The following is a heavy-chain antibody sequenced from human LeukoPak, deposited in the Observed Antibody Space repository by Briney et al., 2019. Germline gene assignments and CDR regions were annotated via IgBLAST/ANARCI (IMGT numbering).Heavy chain of an antibody. J-gene: IGHJ5*02. CDR3: ASAPRYSSSWPNNWFDP. D-gene: IGHD6-13*01. V-gene: IGHV1-69*13. CDR1: GGTFNNYA. Sequence: GASVKVSCKASGGTFNNYAINWVRQAPGQGLEWMGGIIPIFGTANYAQKFQGRVTITADESTSTAYMELSSLRSEDTAVYFCASAPRYSSSWPNNWFDPWGQGTLVTVSS. CDR2: IIPIFGTA.